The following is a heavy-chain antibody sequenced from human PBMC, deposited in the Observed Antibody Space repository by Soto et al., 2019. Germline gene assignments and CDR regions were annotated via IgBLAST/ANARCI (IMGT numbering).Heavy chain of an antibody. J-gene: IGHJ4*02. D-gene: IGHD6-19*01. CDR2: IKQDGSEK. Sequence: GGSLRLSCAASGFTFSSYWMSWVRQAPGKGLEWVANIKQDGSEKYYVDSLKGRFTISRDNAKNSLYLQMNSLRAEDTAVYYCARGRTQQWLVPNYFDYWGQGTLVTVSS. CDR3: ARGRTQQWLVPNYFDY. V-gene: IGHV3-7*01. CDR1: GFTFSSYW.